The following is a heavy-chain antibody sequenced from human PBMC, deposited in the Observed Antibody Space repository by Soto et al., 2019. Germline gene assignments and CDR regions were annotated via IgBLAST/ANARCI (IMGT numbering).Heavy chain of an antibody. V-gene: IGHV4-59*12. CDR3: ARGDDILTGYHFDY. D-gene: IGHD3-9*01. Sequence: PSETLSLTCTVSGGSISSYYWSWIRQPPGKGREWIGYISYSGSTKYNPSLKSRVTISVDTSKNQFSLKLSSVTAADTAVYYCARGDDILTGYHFDYWGQGNLVSVSS. J-gene: IGHJ4*02. CDR2: ISYSGST. CDR1: GGSISSYY.